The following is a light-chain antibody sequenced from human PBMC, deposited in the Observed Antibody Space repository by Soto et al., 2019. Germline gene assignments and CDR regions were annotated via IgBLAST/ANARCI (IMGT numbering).Light chain of an antibody. CDR2: SAS. CDR3: QQYNKWPQT. J-gene: IGKJ1*01. Sequence: EVVMTQSPATLSVSPGERATLSCRASQSVGSNFAWYQQKPGQAPRLLIYSASTRATGIPAKFSGSGSGTEFTLTISSLQSEDFAVYYCQQYNKWPQTFGQGTKVEIK. CDR1: QSVGSN. V-gene: IGKV3-15*01.